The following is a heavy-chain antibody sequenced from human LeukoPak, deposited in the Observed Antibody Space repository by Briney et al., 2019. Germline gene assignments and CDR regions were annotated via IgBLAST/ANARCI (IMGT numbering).Heavy chain of an antibody. CDR1: GITLSNYG. CDR3: AKRGVVIRVILVGFHKEAYYFDS. V-gene: IGHV3-23*01. J-gene: IGHJ4*02. CDR2: ISGSGGGT. D-gene: IGHD3-22*01. Sequence: QPGGSLRLSCAVSGITLSNYGMSWVRQAPGKGLEWVAGISGSGGGTKYADSVKGRFTISRDNPKNTLYLQMNSLRAEDTAMYFCAKRGVVIRVILVGFHKEAYYFDSWGQGALVTVSS.